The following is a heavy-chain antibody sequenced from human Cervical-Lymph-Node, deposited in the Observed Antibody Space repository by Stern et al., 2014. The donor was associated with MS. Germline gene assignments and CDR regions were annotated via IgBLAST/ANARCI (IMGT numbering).Heavy chain of an antibody. V-gene: IGHV3-33*01. J-gene: IGHJ6*02. CDR1: GFTFSSYG. Sequence: QVQLVESGGGVVQPGRSLRLSCAASGFTFSSYGMHWVRQAPGKGLEWVAVIRSDGSNQYYADYVKGRVTISRDNSKNTLYLQMNSLRAEDTAVYYCARNGMGYYYYGMDVWGQGTTVTVSS. CDR2: IRSDGSNQ. CDR3: ARNGMGYYYYGMDV. D-gene: IGHD1-14*01.